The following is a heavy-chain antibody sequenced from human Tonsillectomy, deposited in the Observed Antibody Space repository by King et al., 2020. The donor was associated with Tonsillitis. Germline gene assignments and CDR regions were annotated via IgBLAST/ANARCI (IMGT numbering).Heavy chain of an antibody. D-gene: IGHD6-6*01. V-gene: IGHV4-34*01. J-gene: IGHJ6*03. CDR3: ARGRIAARPGAYYYYMDV. Sequence: VQLQQWGAGLLKPLETLSLTCAVHCGSFSGYYWSWIRQPPGKGLEWIGEINHSGSTNYSPSLKSRVTISVDTSKNQFSLKLGSVTAADTAVYYCARGRIAARPGAYYYYMDVWGKGTTVTVSS. CDR1: CGSFSGYY. CDR2: INHSGST.